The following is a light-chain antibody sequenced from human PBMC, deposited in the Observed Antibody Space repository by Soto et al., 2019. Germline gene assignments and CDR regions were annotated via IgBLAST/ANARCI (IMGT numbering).Light chain of an antibody. CDR3: QQRSNGPQT. CDR1: QSVSSY. CDR2: DAS. V-gene: IGKV3-11*01. J-gene: IGKJ2*01. Sequence: EIVLTQSPDTLSLSPGERATLSCRASQSVSSYLAWYQQKPGQAPRLLIYDASNRATGTPASFSGSGSGTDFPLTISSLEPEDLAVYYCQQRSNGPQTFGQGTKLEI.